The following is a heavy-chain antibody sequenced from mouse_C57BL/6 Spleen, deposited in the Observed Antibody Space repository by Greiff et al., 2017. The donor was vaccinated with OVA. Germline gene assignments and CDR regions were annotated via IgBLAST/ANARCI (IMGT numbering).Heavy chain of an antibody. D-gene: IGHD3-2*02. CDR3: ARDSSKGFDY. V-gene: IGHV1-76*01. J-gene: IGHJ2*01. CDR2: IYPGSGNT. Sequence: LEESGAELVRPGASVKLSCKASGYTFTDYYINWVKQRPGQGLEWIARIYPGSGNTYYNEKFKGKATLTAEKSSSTAYMQLSSLTSEDSAVYFCARDSSKGFDYWGQGTTLTVSS. CDR1: GYTFTDYY.